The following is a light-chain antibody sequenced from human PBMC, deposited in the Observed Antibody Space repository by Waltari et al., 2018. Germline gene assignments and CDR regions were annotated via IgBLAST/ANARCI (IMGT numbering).Light chain of an antibody. CDR2: DVR. CDR3: CSYAGSRWV. Sequence: QSALTQPRSVSGSPGQSVTISCTGTSSDVGGYKYVSWYQQHPGQAPKLMIFDVRNRPPGVPDRFSGSKSVSTASLTISGLQAEDEADYYCCSYAGSRWVFGGGTKLTVL. CDR1: SSDVGGYKY. V-gene: IGLV2-11*01. J-gene: IGLJ3*02.